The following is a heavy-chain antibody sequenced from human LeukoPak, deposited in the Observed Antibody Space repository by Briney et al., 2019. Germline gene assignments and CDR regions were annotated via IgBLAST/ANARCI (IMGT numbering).Heavy chain of an antibody. CDR2: IDGTSRSI. D-gene: IGHD5-24*01. CDR1: GFNFNSYG. V-gene: IGHV3-48*02. J-gene: IGHJ4*02. Sequence: GGSLRLSCAASGFNFNSYGMNWVRQAPGKGLEWVSYIDGTSRSIYYADSVKGRFTVSRDNAKKSLFLQMNSLTDEDTAAYFCARKMALWGQGTLVTVSS. CDR3: ARKMAL.